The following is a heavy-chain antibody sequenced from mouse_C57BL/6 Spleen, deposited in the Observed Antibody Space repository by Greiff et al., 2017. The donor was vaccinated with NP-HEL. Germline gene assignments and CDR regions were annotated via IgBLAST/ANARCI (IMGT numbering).Heavy chain of an antibody. D-gene: IGHD1-1*01. V-gene: IGHV1-80*01. CDR1: GYAFSSYW. J-gene: IGHJ3*01. Sequence: VQLQQSGAELVKPGASVKISCKASGYAFSSYWMNWVKQRPGKGLEWIGQIYPGDGDTNYNGKFKGKATLTADKSSSTAYMQLSSLTSEDSAVYFCAREYYYGSSYEDWFAYWGQGTLVTVSA. CDR3: AREYYYGSSYEDWFAY. CDR2: IYPGDGDT.